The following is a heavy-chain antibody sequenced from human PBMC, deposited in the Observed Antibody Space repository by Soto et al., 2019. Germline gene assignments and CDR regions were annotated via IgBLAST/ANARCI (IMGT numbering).Heavy chain of an antibody. CDR2: IIPLFGTT. J-gene: IGHJ6*02. D-gene: IGHD3-10*01. CDR1: GDTFKNCV. CDR3: AAELGFGKLSVV. V-gene: IGHV1-69*01. Sequence: QVQVVQSGVEVRRPGSSVKVSCKASGDTFKNCVICWVRQAPGQGLEWMGGIIPLFGTTDFAQRCKGRLTITTDESTTTAYMELSRLRSDDTATYYCAAELGFGKLSVVWGQGTKVIGAS.